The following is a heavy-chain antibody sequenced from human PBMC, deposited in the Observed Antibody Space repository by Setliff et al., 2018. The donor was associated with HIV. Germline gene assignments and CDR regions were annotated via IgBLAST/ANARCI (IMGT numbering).Heavy chain of an antibody. CDR2: INYGGNT. D-gene: IGHD3-22*01. V-gene: IGHV4-59*01. CDR3: ARVLSSGYAGPFDS. J-gene: IGHJ5*01. CDR1: GGSISTCH. Sequence: SETLSLTCTVSGGSISTCHWSWIRQPPGKGLEWIGQINYGGNTHYNPSLRSRGTISVDASKGQLTLNLNSVTAADTAVYYCARVLSSGYAGPFDSWGQGILVTVSS.